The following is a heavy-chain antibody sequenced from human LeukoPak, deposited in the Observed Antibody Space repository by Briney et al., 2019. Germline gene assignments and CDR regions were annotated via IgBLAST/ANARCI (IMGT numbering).Heavy chain of an antibody. CDR1: GGSFSGYY. CDR3: ARHYKGRRGHFDY. Sequence: SETLSLTCAVYGGSFSGYYWSWIRQPPGKGLEWIGEISHSGSTNYNPSLKSRVTISVDTSKNQFSLKLSSVTAADTAVYYCARHYKGRRGHFDYWGQGTLVTVSS. V-gene: IGHV4-34*01. D-gene: IGHD3-10*01. CDR2: ISHSGST. J-gene: IGHJ4*02.